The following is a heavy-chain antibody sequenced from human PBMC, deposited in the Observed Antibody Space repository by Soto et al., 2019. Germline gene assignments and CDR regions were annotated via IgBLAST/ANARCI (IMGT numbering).Heavy chain of an antibody. CDR1: GYTFTGYY. Sequence: VASVKVSCKASGYTFTGYYMHWVRQAPGQGLEWMGWINPNSGGTNYAQKFQGRVTMTRDTSISTAYMELSRLRSDDTAVYYCATQSVLLWFGELRDYYYGMDVWGQGTTVTVSS. CDR2: INPNSGGT. J-gene: IGHJ6*02. CDR3: ATQSVLLWFGELRDYYYGMDV. D-gene: IGHD3-10*01. V-gene: IGHV1-2*02.